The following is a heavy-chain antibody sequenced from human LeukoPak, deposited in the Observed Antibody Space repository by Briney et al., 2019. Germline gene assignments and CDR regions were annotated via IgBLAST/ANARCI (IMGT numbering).Heavy chain of an antibody. CDR1: GFTVICNY. D-gene: IGHD4-17*01. CDR3: ATTRYDAFDI. CDR2: IYSGGST. Sequence: PGGSLRLSCAASGFTVICNYMNWVRQAPGKGREWVSLIYSGGSTYYADSVRGRFTISRDNSKNTLCLQMNSLRAEDTAVYYCATTRYDAFDIWGQGTMVTVSS. V-gene: IGHV3-53*01. J-gene: IGHJ3*02.